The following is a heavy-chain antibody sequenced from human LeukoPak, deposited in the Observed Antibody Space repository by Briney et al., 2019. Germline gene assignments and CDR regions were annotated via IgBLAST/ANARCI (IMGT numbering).Heavy chain of an antibody. Sequence: PGGSLRLSCAASGFTFDDYAMHWVRQAPGKGLEWVSHISWNSGSITYADSVKGRFTISRDNAKNSLYLQMNSLRAEDTAVYYCARRNAMDVWGQGTTVTVSS. CDR2: ISWNSGSI. CDR3: ARRNAMDV. J-gene: IGHJ6*02. CDR1: GFTFDDYA. V-gene: IGHV3-9*01.